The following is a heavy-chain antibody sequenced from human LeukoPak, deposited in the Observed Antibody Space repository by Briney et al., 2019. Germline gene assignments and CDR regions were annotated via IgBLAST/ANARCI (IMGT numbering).Heavy chain of an antibody. J-gene: IGHJ4*02. Sequence: ASVKVSCKASGYTFTSYGISWVRQAPGQGLEWMGWISVYNGNTNYAQNLQGRVTMTTDTSTSTAYMDLRSLTSDDTVVYYCARGVAGEPYYFDYWGQGTLVTVSS. CDR1: GYTFTSYG. D-gene: IGHD3-10*01. V-gene: IGHV1-18*01. CDR3: ARGVAGEPYYFDY. CDR2: ISVYNGNT.